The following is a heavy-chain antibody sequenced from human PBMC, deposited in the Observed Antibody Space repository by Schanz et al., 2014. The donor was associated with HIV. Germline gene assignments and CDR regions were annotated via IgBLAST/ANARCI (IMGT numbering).Heavy chain of an antibody. CDR3: ARIYVDTAMVEEY. Sequence: QVQLVESGGGLVKPGGSLRLSCAGSGFTFSDYYMSWIRQAPGKGLDWISYISSSGITIYYVDSVKGRFTISRDNAKNSLYLQMKSLRAEDTAVYFCARIYVDTAMVEEYWGQGTRVTVSS. V-gene: IGHV3-11*04. CDR1: GFTFSDYY. D-gene: IGHD5-18*01. CDR2: ISSSGITI. J-gene: IGHJ4*02.